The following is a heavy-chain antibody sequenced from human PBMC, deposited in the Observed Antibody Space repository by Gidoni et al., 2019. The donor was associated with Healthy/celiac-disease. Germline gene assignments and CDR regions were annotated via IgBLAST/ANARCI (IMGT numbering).Heavy chain of an antibody. Sequence: QVQLQESGPGLVKPSETLSLTCTVSGYSISSGYYWGWIRQPPGKGLALIGSIYHSGSTYYNPSLKSRITISVDTSKNQFSLKLSSVTAADTAVYYCARVNAGVDSDAFDIWGQGTMVTVSS. D-gene: IGHD3-9*01. J-gene: IGHJ3*02. CDR2: IYHSGST. CDR1: GYSISSGYY. CDR3: ARVNAGVDSDAFDI. V-gene: IGHV4-38-2*02.